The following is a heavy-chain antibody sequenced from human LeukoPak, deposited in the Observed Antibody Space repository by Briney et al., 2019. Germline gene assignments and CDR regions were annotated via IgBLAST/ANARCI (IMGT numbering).Heavy chain of an antibody. J-gene: IGHJ3*02. CDR1: GYSISSGYY. D-gene: IGHD3-10*01. Sequence: KPSETLSLTCAVSGYSISSGYYWGWIRQPPGKGLEWIGTIYQSGSTYYNPSLKSRATISIDTSKNQFSLKLNSVTAADTAVYYCARTYYYGSGSYYDSRDGFDIWGQGTMVTVSS. CDR2: IYQSGST. CDR3: ARTYYYGSGSYYDSRDGFDI. V-gene: IGHV4-38-2*01.